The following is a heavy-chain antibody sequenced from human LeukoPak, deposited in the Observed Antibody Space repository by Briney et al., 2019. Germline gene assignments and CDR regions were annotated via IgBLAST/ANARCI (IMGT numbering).Heavy chain of an antibody. CDR2: TYYRSDWYK. J-gene: IGHJ4*02. CDR3: ARDPHSNSSYYYFDY. CDR1: GDSVSSYSSA. V-gene: IGHV6-1*01. D-gene: IGHD6-6*01. Sequence: SQTLSLTCAISGDSVSSYSSAWNWIRQSPSRGLEWLGRTYYRSDWYKDYAVSMKSRITINPDTSRNQFSLHLNSVTPEDTAVYYCARDPHSNSSYYYFDYWGQGNLVTVSS.